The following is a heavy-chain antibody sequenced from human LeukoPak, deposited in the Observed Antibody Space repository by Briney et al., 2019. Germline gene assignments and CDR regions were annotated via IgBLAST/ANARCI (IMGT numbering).Heavy chain of an antibody. J-gene: IGHJ6*02. CDR2: IYYSGST. Sequence: SETLSLTCTVSGGSVSSGSYYWSWIRQPPGKGLEWIGYIYYSGSTNYNPSLKSRVTISVDTSKNQFSLKLSSVTAADTAVYYCARGPPYYYGSGSYSYYYYYGMDVWGQGTTVTVSS. D-gene: IGHD3-10*01. CDR1: GGSVSSGSYY. V-gene: IGHV4-61*01. CDR3: ARGPPYYYGSGSYSYYYYYGMDV.